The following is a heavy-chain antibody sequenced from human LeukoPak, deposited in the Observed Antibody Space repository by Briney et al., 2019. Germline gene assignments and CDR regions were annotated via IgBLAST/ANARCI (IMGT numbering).Heavy chain of an antibody. J-gene: IGHJ4*02. V-gene: IGHV3-30*04. Sequence: GRSLRLSCAASGFTFSSYAMHWVRQAPGKGLEWVAVISYDGSNKYYADSVKGRFTISRDNSKNTLYLQMNSLRAEDTAVYYCARDVGRGDTAMVTLDYWGQGTLVTVSS. D-gene: IGHD5-18*01. CDR3: ARDVGRGDTAMVTLDY. CDR2: ISYDGSNK. CDR1: GFTFSSYA.